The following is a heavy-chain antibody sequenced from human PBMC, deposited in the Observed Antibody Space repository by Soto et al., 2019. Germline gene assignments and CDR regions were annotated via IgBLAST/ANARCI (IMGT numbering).Heavy chain of an antibody. CDR2: IYHRGTT. J-gene: IGHJ4*02. CDR1: GGSISNYY. D-gene: IGHD3-3*01. V-gene: IGHV4-59*01. CDR3: ARVATILGVVSSFDY. Sequence: PSETLSLTCSVSGGSISNYYWSWIWQPPGKGLEYIGYIYHRGTTNYNPSLKSRVTMSVDMSKNQFSLKLSSVTAADTVVYYCARVATILGVVSSFDYWGQGTLVKISS.